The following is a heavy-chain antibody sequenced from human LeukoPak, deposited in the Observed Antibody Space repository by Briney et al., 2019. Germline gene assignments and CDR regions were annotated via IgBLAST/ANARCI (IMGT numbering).Heavy chain of an antibody. CDR2: INAGNGNT. D-gene: IGHD6-19*01. J-gene: IGHJ4*02. CDR3: ARDRWVRVVAGIGY. Sequence: ASVKVSCKASGYTFNNYAIHWVRQAPGQRLEWMGWINAGNGNTKNSQKFQGRVTITRDTSASTAYMELSSLRSEDTAVYYCARDRWVRVVAGIGYWGQGTLVTVSS. V-gene: IGHV1-3*01. CDR1: GYTFNNYA.